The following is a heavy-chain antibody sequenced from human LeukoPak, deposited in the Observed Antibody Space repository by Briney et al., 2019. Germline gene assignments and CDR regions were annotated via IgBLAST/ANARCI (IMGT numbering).Heavy chain of an antibody. CDR2: INPNSGGT. CDR3: TRELDIVVVLAAISDRGY. D-gene: IGHD2-2*02. V-gene: IGHV1-2*02. CDR1: GYTFTGYY. J-gene: IGHJ4*02. Sequence: GASVKVSCKASGYTFTGYYMHWVRQAPGQGLEWMGWINPNSGGTNYAQKFQGRVTMTRDTSISTAYMELSRLRSDDTAVYYCTRELDIVVVLAAISDRGYWGQGTLVTVSS.